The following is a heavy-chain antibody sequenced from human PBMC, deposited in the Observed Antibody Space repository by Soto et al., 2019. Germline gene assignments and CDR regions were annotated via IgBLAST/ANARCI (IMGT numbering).Heavy chain of an antibody. V-gene: IGHV3-23*01. CDR1: GFTFSDYY. J-gene: IGHJ4*02. Sequence: GGSLRLSCAASGFTFSDYYMSWIRQAPGKGLEWVSYISGSGGSTYYADSVKGRFTISRDNSKNTLYLQMNSLRAEDTAVYYCAKDSTLLYYDSSGYYSFYFDYWGQGTLVTVSS. CDR3: AKDSTLLYYDSSGYYSFYFDY. CDR2: ISGSGGST. D-gene: IGHD3-22*01.